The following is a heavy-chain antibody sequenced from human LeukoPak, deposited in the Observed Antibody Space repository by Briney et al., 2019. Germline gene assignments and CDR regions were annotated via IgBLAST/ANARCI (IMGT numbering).Heavy chain of an antibody. CDR2: ITPNSGGT. V-gene: IGHV1-2*02. CDR1: GYTFTCYY. D-gene: IGHD3-16*01. CDR3: ARDWGHSDAFDI. J-gene: IGHJ3*02. Sequence: ASVKVSCKASGYTFTCYYMHWVRQAPGQGLEWMGWITPNSGGTNYAQKFQGRVTMTRDTSISTAYLELSRLRSDDTAVYYWARDWGHSDAFDIWGQGTMVSVSS.